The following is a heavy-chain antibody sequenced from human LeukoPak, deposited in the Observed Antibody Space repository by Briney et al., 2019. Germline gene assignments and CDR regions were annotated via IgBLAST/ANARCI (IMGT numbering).Heavy chain of an antibody. CDR1: GYSYTSYW. CDR3: ARSATVAGSFDY. V-gene: IGHV5-10-1*01. Sequence: GESLKISCKGSGYSYTSYWISWVRQMPGRGLEWMGRIDPTDSYTNYSPSFQGHVTISVDKSISTAYLQWSSLKASDTAMYYCARSATVAGSFDYWGQGALVTVSS. D-gene: IGHD6-19*01. CDR2: IDPTDSYT. J-gene: IGHJ4*02.